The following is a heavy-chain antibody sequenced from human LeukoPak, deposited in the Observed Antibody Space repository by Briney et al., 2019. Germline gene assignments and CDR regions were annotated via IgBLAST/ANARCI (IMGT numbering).Heavy chain of an antibody. J-gene: IGHJ6*04. V-gene: IGHV4-61*02. D-gene: IGHD3-10*01. CDR3: AREFNYYGSGSYPDV. CDR2: IYTSGST. Sequence: PSQTLSLTCTVSGGSISSGSYYWSWIRQPAGKGLEWIGRIYTSGSTNYNPSLKSRVTISVDTSKNQFSLKLSSVTAADTAVYYCAREFNYYGSGSYPDVWGKGTTVTVSS. CDR1: GGSISSGSYY.